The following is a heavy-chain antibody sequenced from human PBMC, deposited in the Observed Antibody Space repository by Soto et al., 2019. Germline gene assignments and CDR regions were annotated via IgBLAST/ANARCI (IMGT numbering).Heavy chain of an antibody. CDR3: ARNYDSSGYGAFDI. Sequence: TSETLSLTCTVSGGSITSGTYYWGWIRQPPGKGLEWIGIIYYSGSTYYNPSLKSRVTISIDTSKNQFSLKLSSVTAADTAVYYCARNYDSSGYGAFDIWGQGTTVTVSS. D-gene: IGHD3-22*01. CDR1: GGSITSGTYY. J-gene: IGHJ3*02. V-gene: IGHV4-39*01. CDR2: IYYSGST.